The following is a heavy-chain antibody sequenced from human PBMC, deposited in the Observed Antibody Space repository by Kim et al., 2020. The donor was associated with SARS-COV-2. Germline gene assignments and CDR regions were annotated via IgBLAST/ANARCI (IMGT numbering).Heavy chain of an antibody. CDR2: IYYSGST. CDR3: AREGQLWTQEEFFDY. J-gene: IGHJ4*02. D-gene: IGHD5-18*01. Sequence: SETLSLTCTVSGGSISSSSYYWGWIRQPPGKGLEWIGSIYYSGSTYYNPSLKSRVTISVDTSKNQFSLKLSSVTAADTAVYYCAREGQLWTQEEFFDYWGQGTLVTVSS. CDR1: GGSISSSSYY. V-gene: IGHV4-39*02.